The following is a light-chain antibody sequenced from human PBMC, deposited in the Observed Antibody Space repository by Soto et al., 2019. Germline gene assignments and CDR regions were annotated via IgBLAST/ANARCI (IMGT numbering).Light chain of an antibody. CDR2: AAS. J-gene: IGKJ3*01. CDR1: QSISSY. CDR3: QQSYSTPQFT. V-gene: IGKV1-39*01. Sequence: DIQMTQSPSSLSASLGDRVTLTCRASQSISSYLNWYQQKPGKAPKLLIYAASSLQSGVPSRFSGSGSGTDFTLTISSLQPEDFATYYCQQSYSTPQFTFGPGTKVDIK.